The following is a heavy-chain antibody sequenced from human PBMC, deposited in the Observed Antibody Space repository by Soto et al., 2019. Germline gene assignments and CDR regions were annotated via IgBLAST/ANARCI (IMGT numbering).Heavy chain of an antibody. CDR2: IIPILGIA. CDR3: ARSYDIFGNYFDY. CDR1: GGTFSSYT. D-gene: IGHD3-9*01. Sequence: ASVKVSCKASGGTFSSYTISWVRQAPGQGLEWMGRIIPILGIANYAQKFQGRVTITADKSTSTAYMELSSLRSEDTAVYYCARSYDIFGNYFDYWGQGTLVTVSS. V-gene: IGHV1-69*02. J-gene: IGHJ4*02.